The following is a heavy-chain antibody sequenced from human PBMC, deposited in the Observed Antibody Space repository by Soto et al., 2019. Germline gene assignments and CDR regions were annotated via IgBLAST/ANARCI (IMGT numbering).Heavy chain of an antibody. CDR2: MNASSGNT. CDR3: ASDSTKLVVVAATPFNAFDI. D-gene: IGHD2-15*01. CDR1: GYTFTSYD. J-gene: IGHJ3*02. V-gene: IGHV1-8*01. Sequence: ASVKVSCKASGYTFTSYDINWVRQATGQGLEWMGWMNASSGNTNYSQKFQGRVTITRDTSASTAYMELSSLRSEDTAVYYCASDSTKLVVVAATPFNAFDIWGQGTMVTVSS.